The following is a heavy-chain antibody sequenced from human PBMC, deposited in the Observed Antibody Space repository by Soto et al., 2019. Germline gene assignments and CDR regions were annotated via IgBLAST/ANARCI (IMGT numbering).Heavy chain of an antibody. D-gene: IGHD6-19*01. V-gene: IGHV4-39*01. J-gene: IGHJ6*04. CDR2: IYYSGST. Sequence: SETLSLTCTVSGGSISSSSYYWGWIRQPPGKGLEWIGSIYYSGSTYYNPSLKSRVTISVDTSKNQFSLKLSSVTAADTAVYYCARHGRGWYPSYYYGMDVWGKGTTVTVSS. CDR3: ARHGRGWYPSYYYGMDV. CDR1: GGSISSSSYY.